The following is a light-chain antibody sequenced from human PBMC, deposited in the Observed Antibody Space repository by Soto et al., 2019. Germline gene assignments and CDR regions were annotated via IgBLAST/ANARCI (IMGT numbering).Light chain of an antibody. V-gene: IGKV1-9*01. CDR2: AAS. Sequence: DIQLTQSPSFLSASLGDRVTITCRASQGIGSYLSWYQQKPGKAPRLLIHAASTLQSGVPSRFSGSGSDTEFTLTISSLQPEDFATYYCQQLFDSPITFGQGTRLEIK. J-gene: IGKJ5*01. CDR3: QQLFDSPIT. CDR1: QGIGSY.